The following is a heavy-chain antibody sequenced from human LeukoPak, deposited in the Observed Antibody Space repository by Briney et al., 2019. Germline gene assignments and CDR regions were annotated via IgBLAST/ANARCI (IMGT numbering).Heavy chain of an antibody. V-gene: IGHV3-7*01. D-gene: IGHD3-3*01. CDR1: GFTFSSYW. CDR2: IKQDGSEK. J-gene: IGHJ3*02. CDR3: ARDRGHGVFWRALDAFDI. Sequence: GGSLRLSCAASGFTFSSYWMSWVRQAPGKGLEWVANIKQDGSEKYYVDSVKGRFTISRDNAKNSLYLQMNSLRAEDTAVYYCARDRGHGVFWRALDAFDIWGQGTMVTVSS.